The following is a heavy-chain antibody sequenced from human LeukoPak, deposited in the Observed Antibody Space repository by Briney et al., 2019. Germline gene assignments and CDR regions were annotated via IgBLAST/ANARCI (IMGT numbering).Heavy chain of an antibody. J-gene: IGHJ4*02. D-gene: IGHD1-26*01. CDR1: GFTFSSYG. V-gene: IGHV3-30*02. Sequence: GGSLRLSCAASGFTFSSYGMHWVRQAPGKGLEWVAFIRYDGSNKYYADSVKGRFTISRDNAKNSLYLQMNSLRAEDTAVYYCAKLREWELPDLFDYWGQGTLVTVSS. CDR3: AKLREWELPDLFDY. CDR2: IRYDGSNK.